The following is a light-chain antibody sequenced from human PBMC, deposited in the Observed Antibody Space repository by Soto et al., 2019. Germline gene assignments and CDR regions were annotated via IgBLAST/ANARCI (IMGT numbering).Light chain of an antibody. CDR2: GAS. J-gene: IGKJ4*01. CDR3: QQYGSSPTGLT. V-gene: IGKV3-20*01. Sequence: EIVLTQSPGTLALSPLERATLSCRASQSVSSSYLAWYQQKPGQAPRLLIYGASSRATGIPDRFSGSGSGTDFTLTISRLEPEDFAVYYCQQYGSSPTGLTFGGGTKVDIK. CDR1: QSVSSSY.